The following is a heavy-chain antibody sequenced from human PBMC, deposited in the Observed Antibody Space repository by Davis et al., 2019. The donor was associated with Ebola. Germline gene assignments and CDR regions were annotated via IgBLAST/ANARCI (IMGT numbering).Heavy chain of an antibody. Sequence: SETLSLTCAISGDSVSSNRAAWNWIRQSPSTGLEWLGRTYYRSKWYNDYAVSVKSRITINPDTSKNQFSLQLNSVTPEDTAVYYCARVTVHYYYYGMDVWGQGTTVTVSS. J-gene: IGHJ6*02. CDR2: TYYRSKWYN. CDR3: ARVTVHYYYYGMDV. D-gene: IGHD4-17*01. CDR1: GDSVSSNRAA. V-gene: IGHV6-1*01.